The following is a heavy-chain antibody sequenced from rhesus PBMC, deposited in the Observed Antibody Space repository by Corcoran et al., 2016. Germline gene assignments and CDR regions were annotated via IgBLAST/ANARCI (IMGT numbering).Heavy chain of an antibody. Sequence: QVQLQESGPGLVKPSETLSLTCAVSGGSFSSYWWSWLRQPPGKGLEWIGEINGNSGSTNYNPSLKSRVTLAGDTSKNQLSLKLSSVTTADTAVYYCARDRTDYYYDSGYYGYDAFDFWGQGLRVTVSS. V-gene: IGHV4-80*01. J-gene: IGHJ3*01. CDR2: INGNSGST. CDR1: GGSFSSYW. D-gene: IGHD3-28*01. CDR3: ARDRTDYYYDSGYYGYDAFDF.